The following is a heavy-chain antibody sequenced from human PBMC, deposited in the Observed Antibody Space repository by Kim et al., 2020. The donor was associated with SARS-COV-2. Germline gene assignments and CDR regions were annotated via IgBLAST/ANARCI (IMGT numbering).Heavy chain of an antibody. CDR2: VNGDGANT. CDR3: AKRVSASDAFDV. J-gene: IGHJ3*01. CDR1: GFTFVGYT. D-gene: IGHD6-25*01. Sequence: GGSLRLSCVASGFTFVGYTMNWVRQAPGKGLEWVSAVNGDGANTFYADSVRGRFTISRDNSKTTLYLQMRSLRAEDTAVYFCAKRVSASDAFDVWGQGT. V-gene: IGHV3-23*01.